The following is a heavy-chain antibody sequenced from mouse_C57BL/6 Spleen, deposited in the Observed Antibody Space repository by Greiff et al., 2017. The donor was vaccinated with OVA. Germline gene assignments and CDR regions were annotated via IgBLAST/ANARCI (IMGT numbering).Heavy chain of an antibody. CDR3: ARFITTDYYAMDY. CDR2: INPSNGGT. J-gene: IGHJ4*01. V-gene: IGHV1-53*01. CDR1: GYTFTSYW. Sequence: VQLQQPGTELVKPGASVKLSCKASGYTFTSYWMHWVKQRPGQGLEWIGNINPSNGGTNYNEKFKSKATLTVDKSSSTAYMQLSSLTSEDSAVYYCARFITTDYYAMDYWGQGTSVTVSS. D-gene: IGHD1-1*01.